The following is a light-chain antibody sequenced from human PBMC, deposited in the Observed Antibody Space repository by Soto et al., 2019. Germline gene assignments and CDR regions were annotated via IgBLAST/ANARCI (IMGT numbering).Light chain of an antibody. CDR2: AAS. CDR1: QGISSY. Sequence: QLTPSPSFLSASVGDRVTISCRASQGISSYLAWYQHKPGKAPNLLISAASTLQSGVPSRFSGSGSGTEFTLTISSLQPEDFATYYCQQLNSYPLSFGGGTKVDIK. V-gene: IGKV1-9*01. CDR3: QQLNSYPLS. J-gene: IGKJ4*01.